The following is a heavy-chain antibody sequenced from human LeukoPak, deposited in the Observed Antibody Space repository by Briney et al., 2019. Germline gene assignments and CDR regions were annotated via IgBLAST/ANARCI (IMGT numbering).Heavy chain of an antibody. Sequence: GGSLRLSCAASGFTFSNYAMHWVRQAPGKGLEYVSAISYNGGSTYYANSVKGRFTISRDNSKNTLYLQMGSLIAEDMAVYYCARDHYDILTGRFDYWGQGTLVTVSS. CDR1: GFTFSNYA. CDR3: ARDHYDILTGRFDY. V-gene: IGHV3-64*01. CDR2: ISYNGGST. J-gene: IGHJ4*02. D-gene: IGHD3-9*01.